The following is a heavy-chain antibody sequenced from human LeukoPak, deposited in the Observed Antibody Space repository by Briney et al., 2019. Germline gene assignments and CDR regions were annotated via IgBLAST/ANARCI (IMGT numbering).Heavy chain of an antibody. CDR3: ARGTRVDSSGWYFFDY. J-gene: IGHJ4*02. CDR2: IYSGGNT. CDR1: GSTVSSNY. Sequence: GGSLRLSCAASGSTVSSNYMTWVRQAPGKGLEGGSVIYSGGNTYYADSVKGRFTISRDNSKNTLYLQMNSLRDEDTAVYYCARGTRVDSSGWYFFDYWGQGTLVTVSS. D-gene: IGHD6-19*01. V-gene: IGHV3-53*01.